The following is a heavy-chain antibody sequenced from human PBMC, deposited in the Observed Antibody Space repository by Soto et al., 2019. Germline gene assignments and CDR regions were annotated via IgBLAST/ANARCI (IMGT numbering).Heavy chain of an antibody. D-gene: IGHD5-12*01. Sequence: PGGSLRLSCAASGFTFSNYDIHWVRQAPGKGLEWVVLIWYDGSDKYYADSVKGRFTISRDNSKNTLYLQMNSLKTEDTAVYYCTTHSGYELNSGSLQHWGQGTLVTVSS. CDR1: GFTFSNYD. V-gene: IGHV3-33*01. CDR3: TTHSGYELNSGSLQH. CDR2: IWYDGSDK. J-gene: IGHJ1*01.